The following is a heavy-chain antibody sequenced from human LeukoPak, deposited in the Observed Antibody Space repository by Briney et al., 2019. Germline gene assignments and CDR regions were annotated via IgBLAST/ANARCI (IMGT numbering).Heavy chain of an antibody. CDR1: GASLSDTGYF. CDR3: ARLSPRCCDY. Sequence: PSETLSLTCTVSGASLSDTGYFCGWIRQPPGKGLEWVGSIDYSGKTYYNPAFKSRVTVSADTSKNQFSLKLSSVTAADTAVYYCARLSPRCCDYWGQGTLVTVSS. D-gene: IGHD4/OR15-4a*01. CDR2: IDYSGKT. V-gene: IGHV4-39*01. J-gene: IGHJ4*02.